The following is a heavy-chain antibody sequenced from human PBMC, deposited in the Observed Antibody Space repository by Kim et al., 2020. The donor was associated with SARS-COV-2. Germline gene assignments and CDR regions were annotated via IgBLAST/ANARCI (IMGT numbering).Heavy chain of an antibody. V-gene: IGHV3-43*02. CDR2: VSGDGGTK. Sequence: GGSLRLSCAASGFTFGDYVRSWVRQAPGKGLEWVALVSGDGGTKYYADSVKGRFTISRDNSKDSLYLQMNNLRTDDTAFYYCSKASGWLPRYWGQGTLVPLSS. D-gene: IGHD6-19*01. CDR3: SKASGWLPRY. J-gene: IGHJ4*02. CDR1: GFTFGDYV.